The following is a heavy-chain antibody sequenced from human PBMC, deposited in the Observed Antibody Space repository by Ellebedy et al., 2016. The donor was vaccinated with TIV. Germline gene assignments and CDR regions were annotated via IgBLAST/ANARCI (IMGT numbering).Heavy chain of an antibody. CDR2: YHSGNS. CDR1: GDSISSDYC. CDR3: ARHSRPSTGSNFYWFFDL. V-gene: IGHV4-38-2*02. J-gene: IGHJ2*01. D-gene: IGHD4-23*01. Sequence: MPSETLSLTCTVSGDSISSDYCWGWIRQPPGKGLEWIGIYHSGNSHYNPSLESRLTISLDTSKNQFSLKLTSVTAADTAVYHCARHSRPSTGSNFYWFFDLWGRGTLVTVSS.